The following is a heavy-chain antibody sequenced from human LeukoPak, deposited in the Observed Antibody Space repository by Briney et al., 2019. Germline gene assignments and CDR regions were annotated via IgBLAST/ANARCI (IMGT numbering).Heavy chain of an antibody. J-gene: IGHJ4*02. V-gene: IGHV1-18*01. D-gene: IGHD3-16*01. CDR2: INTYNGDT. CDR3: ARGIRSPLFDY. Sequence: ASVKVSCKASGYTFTHYGITGVRQAPGQGLAWMGWINTYNGDTKCAQKLQGRVTMTTDTSTSTAFMELRSLRSDDSAVYYCARGIRSPLFDYWGLGTLVTVSP. CDR1: GYTFTHYG.